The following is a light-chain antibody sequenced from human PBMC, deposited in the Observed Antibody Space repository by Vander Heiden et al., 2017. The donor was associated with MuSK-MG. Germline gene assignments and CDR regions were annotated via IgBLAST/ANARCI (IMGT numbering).Light chain of an antibody. CDR2: DGS. V-gene: IGLV2-23*03. Sequence: QSALPQPASVSGSPGQSITIACTGTSSPVGGYHLLSLYQQHPGKAPKLMIYDGSKRPAGVSNRFSGSKSGNTASMTSAGLQAEDEADYYCCSYAGSSTVVVFGGGTKLTVL. J-gene: IGLJ2*01. CDR3: CSYAGSSTVVV. CDR1: SSPVGGYHL.